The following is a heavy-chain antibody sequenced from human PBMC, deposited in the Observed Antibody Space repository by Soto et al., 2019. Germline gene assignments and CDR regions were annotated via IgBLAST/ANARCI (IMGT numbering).Heavy chain of an antibody. J-gene: IGHJ6*02. V-gene: IGHV3-21*01. D-gene: IGHD2-21*01. CDR3: ARLSGDHSAFFSYGMDA. CDR2: ISGSSGNI. CDR1: GFAFNSYG. Sequence: GGSLRLSCEAAGFAFNSYGINWVRQAPGKGLEWVSFISGSSGNIYYGDSVRGRFTISRDNAKKSVYLQMNSLRADDTAVYYCARLSGDHSAFFSYGMDAWGQGTTVTVSS.